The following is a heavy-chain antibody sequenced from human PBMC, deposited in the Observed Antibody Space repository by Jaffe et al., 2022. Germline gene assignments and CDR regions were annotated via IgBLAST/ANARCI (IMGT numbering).Heavy chain of an antibody. CDR2: ISGSGATT. Sequence: EVQLLESGGGLVQPGGSLRLSCAASGFTFTSYDMSWVRQAPGKGLEWVSGISGSGATTYYADSVKGRFTISRDNSKNMLYLQMNSLRAEDTAVYYCAKDLGGGWYIFDYWGQGTLVTVSS. CDR1: GFTFTSYD. J-gene: IGHJ4*02. V-gene: IGHV3-23*01. D-gene: IGHD6-19*01. CDR3: AKDLGGGWYIFDY.